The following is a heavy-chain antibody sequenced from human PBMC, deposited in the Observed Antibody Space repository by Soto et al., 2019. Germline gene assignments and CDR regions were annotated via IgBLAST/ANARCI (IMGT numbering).Heavy chain of an antibody. V-gene: IGHV4-39*01. J-gene: IGHJ6*02. CDR2: IYYSGST. CDR1: GGSISSSSYY. D-gene: IGHD3-9*01. Sequence: PSETLSLTCTVSGGSISSSSYYWGWIRQPPGKGLEWIGSIYYSGSTYYNPSLKSRVTISVDTSKNQFSLKLSSVTAADTAVYYCARQRAEDILMTYYYGMDVWGQGTKVTVSS. CDR3: ARQRAEDILMTYYYGMDV.